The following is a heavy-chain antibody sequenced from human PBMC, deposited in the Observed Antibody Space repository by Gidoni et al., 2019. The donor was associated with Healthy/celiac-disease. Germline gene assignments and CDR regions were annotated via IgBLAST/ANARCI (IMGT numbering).Heavy chain of an antibody. Sequence: QITLKESGPTLVKPTQTLTLTCTFSGFSLSTSGVGVGWIRQPPGKALEWLALIYWNDDKRYSPSLKSRLTITKDTSKNQVVLTMTNMDPVDTATYYCAHEDRLKYYDILTGYYMGDAFDIWGQGTMVTVSS. CDR3: AHEDRLKYYDILTGYYMGDAFDI. CDR2: IYWNDDK. CDR1: GFSLSTSGVG. D-gene: IGHD3-9*01. V-gene: IGHV2-5*01. J-gene: IGHJ3*02.